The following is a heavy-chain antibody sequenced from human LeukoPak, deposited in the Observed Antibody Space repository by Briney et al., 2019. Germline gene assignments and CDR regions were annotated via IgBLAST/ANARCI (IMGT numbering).Heavy chain of an antibody. CDR2: IWYDGSNK. J-gene: IGHJ6*02. CDR3: ARDRNDILTGYYAGGMDV. Sequence: SGRSLRLSCAASGFTFSSYGMHWVRQAPGKGLEWVAVIWYDGSNKYYADSVKGRFTISRDNSKNTLYLQMNSPRAEDTAVYYCARDRNDILTGYYAGGMDVWGQGTTVTVSS. D-gene: IGHD3-9*01. V-gene: IGHV3-33*01. CDR1: GFTFSSYG.